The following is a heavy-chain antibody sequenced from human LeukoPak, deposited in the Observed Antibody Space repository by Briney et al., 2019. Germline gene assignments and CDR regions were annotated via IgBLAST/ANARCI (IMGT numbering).Heavy chain of an antibody. CDR2: IRYDGGNGDE. CDR1: GFTFSSYG. CDR3: AKPYSPLGYYYYMDV. D-gene: IGHD2-15*01. Sequence: GGSLRLSCAASGFTFSSYGMHWVRQAPGKGLEWVAFIRYDGGNGDEYYADSVKGRFTISRDNSDNSLYLQMNSLRGEDTAVYYCAKPYSPLGYYYYMDVWGKGTTVTVSS. J-gene: IGHJ6*03. V-gene: IGHV3-30*02.